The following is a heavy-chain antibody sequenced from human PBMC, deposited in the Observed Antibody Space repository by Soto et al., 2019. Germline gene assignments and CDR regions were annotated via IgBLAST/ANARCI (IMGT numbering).Heavy chain of an antibody. CDR3: ARNYYENNGDFSPFDY. V-gene: IGHV3-33*01. Sequence: GGSLRLSCAASGFTFSSYGMHWVRQAPGKGLEWVSLIWYDGSNKHYADSVKGRFTISRDNSKNTLYLQMNSLRVEDTAMYYCARNYYENNGDFSPFDYWGQGTLVTVSS. D-gene: IGHD3-22*01. J-gene: IGHJ4*02. CDR1: GFTFSSYG. CDR2: IWYDGSNK.